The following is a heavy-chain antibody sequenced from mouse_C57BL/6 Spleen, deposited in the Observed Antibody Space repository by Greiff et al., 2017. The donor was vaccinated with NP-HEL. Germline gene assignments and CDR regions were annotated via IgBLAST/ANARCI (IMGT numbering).Heavy chain of an antibody. J-gene: IGHJ2*01. V-gene: IGHV5-4*01. Sequence: EVQRVESGGGLVKPGGSLKLSCAASGFTFSSYAMSWVRQTPEKRLEWVATISDGGSYTYYPDNVKGRFTISRDNAKNNLYLQMSHLKSEDTAMYYCAREGELTGFDYWGQGTTLTVSS. CDR3: AREGELTGFDY. CDR2: ISDGGSYT. D-gene: IGHD4-1*01. CDR1: GFTFSSYA.